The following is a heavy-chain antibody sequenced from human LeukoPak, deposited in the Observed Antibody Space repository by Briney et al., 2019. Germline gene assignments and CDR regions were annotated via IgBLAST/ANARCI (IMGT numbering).Heavy chain of an antibody. CDR2: IYYTENT. Sequence: SETLSLTCTVSGGSISSYYWSWIRQPPGKGLEWIGYIYYTENTNYNPSLKSRVTISVDTSKNQFSLNLTSVTAADTAVFYCAGGNFYDSRGHPYHFHYWGQGTLVTVPS. CDR1: GGSISSYY. D-gene: IGHD3-22*01. CDR3: AGGNFYDSRGHPYHFHY. V-gene: IGHV4-59*01. J-gene: IGHJ4*02.